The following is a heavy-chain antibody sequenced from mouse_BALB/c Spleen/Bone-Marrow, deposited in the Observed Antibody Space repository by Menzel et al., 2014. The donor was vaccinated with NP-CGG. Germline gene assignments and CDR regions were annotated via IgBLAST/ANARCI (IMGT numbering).Heavy chain of an antibody. CDR2: IVPRSGYT. CDR1: GYTFTGYT. V-gene: IGHV1-4*02. Sequence: VQLQQSASELARPGASVRLSCRASGYTFTGYTIQWVKQRPGQGLEWIGYIVPRSGYTDYNQKFKDKTTLTADKSSSTAYMQLSRLTSEDSEVYYCAREDINTAYFDYWGQGTTLTVSS. CDR3: AREDINTAYFDY. J-gene: IGHJ2*01. D-gene: IGHD1-2*01.